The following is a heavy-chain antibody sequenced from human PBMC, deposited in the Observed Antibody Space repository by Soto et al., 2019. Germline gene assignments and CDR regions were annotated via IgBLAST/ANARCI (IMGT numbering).Heavy chain of an antibody. J-gene: IGHJ5*02. CDR1: GDSLSSGGYS. CDR2: MYHSGST. V-gene: IGHV4-30-2*01. CDR3: ARVLHWFDP. Sequence: PSETLSLTCVVSGDSLSSGGYSWSWIRQPPGKGLEWIGYMYHSGSTYYNPSLQSRVTISVDRSKNQFSLNLTSVTAADTAVYYCARVLHWFDPWGQGILVTSPQ.